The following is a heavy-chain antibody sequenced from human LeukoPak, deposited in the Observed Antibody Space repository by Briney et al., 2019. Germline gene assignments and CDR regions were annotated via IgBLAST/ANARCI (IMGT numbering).Heavy chain of an antibody. D-gene: IGHD3-10*01. CDR1: GFTFSSYA. J-gene: IGHJ4*02. CDR3: ARVGMVRGVGLGYFDY. Sequence: PGRSLRLSCAASGFTFSSYAMHWVRQAPGKGLEWVAVISYDGSNKYYADSVKGRFTISRDNSKNTLYLQMNSLRAEDTAVYYCARVGMVRGVGLGYFDYWGQGTLVTVSS. V-gene: IGHV3-30-3*01. CDR2: ISYDGSNK.